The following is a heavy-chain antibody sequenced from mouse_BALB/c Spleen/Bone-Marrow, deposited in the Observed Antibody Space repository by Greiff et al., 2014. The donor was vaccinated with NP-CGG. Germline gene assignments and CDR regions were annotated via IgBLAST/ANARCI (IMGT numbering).Heavy chain of an antibody. CDR2: IDPENGDT. V-gene: IGHV14-4*02. J-gene: IGHJ4*01. D-gene: IGHD2-1*01. CDR3: NGNYYAMDY. Sequence: EVKLMESGAELVRSGASVKLSCTASGFNIKDYYMHWVKQRPEQGLEWIGWIDPENGDTEYAPKFKGKATMTADTSSNTAYLQLSSLTSEDTAVYYCNGNYYAMDYWGQGTSVTVSS. CDR1: GFNIKDYY.